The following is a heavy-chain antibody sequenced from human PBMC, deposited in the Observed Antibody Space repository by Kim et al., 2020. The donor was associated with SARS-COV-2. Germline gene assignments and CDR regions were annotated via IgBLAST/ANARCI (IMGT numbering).Heavy chain of an antibody. CDR3: AKDDSGFLRFSWYFDL. CDR2: IYHSGST. Sequence: SETLSLTCNVSGYSISSGYYWGWIRQPPGKGLEWIGSIYHSGSTYYNPSLKSRVTISVETSKNQFSLKLSSVTAADTANYYCAKDDSGFLRFSWYFDLWGRGTLGTVSS. J-gene: IGHJ2*01. V-gene: IGHV4-38-2*02. CDR1: GYSISSGYY. D-gene: IGHD5-12*01.